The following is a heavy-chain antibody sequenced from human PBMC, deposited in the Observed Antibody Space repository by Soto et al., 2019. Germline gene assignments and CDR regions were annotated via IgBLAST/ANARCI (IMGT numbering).Heavy chain of an antibody. V-gene: IGHV1-8*01. J-gene: IGHJ6*02. D-gene: IGHD1-20*01. CDR2: MNPNSGNT. CDR3: AGSEITGYYYYGMDV. Sequence: ASVKVSCKASGYTFTSYDINWVRQASGQGLEWMGWMNPNSGNTGYAQKFQGRVTMTRNTSISTAYMELSSLRSEDTAVYYCAGSEITGYYYYGMDVWGQGTTVTVSS. CDR1: GYTFTSYD.